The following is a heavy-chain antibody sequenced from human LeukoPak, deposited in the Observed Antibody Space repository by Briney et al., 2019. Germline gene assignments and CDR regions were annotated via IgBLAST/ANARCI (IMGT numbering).Heavy chain of an antibody. D-gene: IGHD3-22*01. V-gene: IGHV3-30*18. CDR1: GFTFSSYG. CDR2: ISYDGSNK. J-gene: IGHJ4*02. CDR3: AKDKSYDSSGYYSDY. Sequence: GGSLRLSCAASGFTFSSYGMHWVRQAPGEGLEWVAVISYDGSNKYYADSVKGRFTISRDNSKNTLYLQMNSLRAEDTAVYYCAKDKSYDSSGYYSDYWGQGTLVTVSS.